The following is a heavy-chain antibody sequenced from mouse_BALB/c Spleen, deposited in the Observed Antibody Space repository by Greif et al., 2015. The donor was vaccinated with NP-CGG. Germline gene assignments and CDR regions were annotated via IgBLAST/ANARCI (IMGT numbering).Heavy chain of an antibody. CDR2: IDPANGNT. CDR3: ARSGVRRGYAMDY. D-gene: IGHD2-14*01. V-gene: IGHV14-3*02. Sequence: VQLQQSGAELVKTGASVKLSCTASGFNIKDTYMHWVKQRPEQGLEWIGRIDPANGNTKYDPKFQGKATITADTSSNTAYLQLSSLTSEDTAVYYCARSGVRRGYAMDYWGQGTSVTVSS. CDR1: GFNIKDTY. J-gene: IGHJ4*01.